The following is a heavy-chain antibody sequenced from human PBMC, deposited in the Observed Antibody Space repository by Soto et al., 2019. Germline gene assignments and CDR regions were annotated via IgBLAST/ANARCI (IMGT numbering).Heavy chain of an antibody. V-gene: IGHV3-23*01. CDR3: AKDDSDFWSGYYLKYFHH. Sequence: RGSLRLSCAASGLTFSSYAMSWVRQAPGKGLEWVSAISGSGGSTYYADSVKGRFTISRDNSKNTLYLQVNSLRVEDTAVYYCAKDDSDFWSGYYLKYFHHWGQGTMVTVSS. D-gene: IGHD3-3*01. J-gene: IGHJ1*01. CDR1: GLTFSSYA. CDR2: ISGSGGST.